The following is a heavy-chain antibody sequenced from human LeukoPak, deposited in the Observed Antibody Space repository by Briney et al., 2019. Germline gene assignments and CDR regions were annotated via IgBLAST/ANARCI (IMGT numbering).Heavy chain of an antibody. J-gene: IGHJ4*02. V-gene: IGHV3-23*01. D-gene: IGHD1-26*01. CDR1: GFTFSSYA. Sequence: PGGSLRLSCAASGFTFSSYAMSWVRQAPGKGLEWVSAISGSGGSTYYADSVKGRFTISRDNSKNTLYLQMNSLKTEDTAVYYCTTERWEPYYFDYWGQGTLVTVSS. CDR2: ISGSGGST. CDR3: TTERWEPYYFDY.